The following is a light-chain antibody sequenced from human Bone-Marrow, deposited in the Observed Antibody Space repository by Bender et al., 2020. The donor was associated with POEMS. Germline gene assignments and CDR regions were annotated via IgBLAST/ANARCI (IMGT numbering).Light chain of an antibody. J-gene: IGLJ2*01. CDR3: SSYVGSSSVV. CDR1: SSDVGDYDY. Sequence: QSALTQPPSASGSPGQSVTISCTGTSSDVGDYDYVSWYQQHPGKAPKLLISEVSRRLSGVPDRFSGSKSGNTASLTVSGLQAEDEADYYCSSYVGSSSVVFGGGTKLTVL. V-gene: IGLV2-8*01. CDR2: EVS.